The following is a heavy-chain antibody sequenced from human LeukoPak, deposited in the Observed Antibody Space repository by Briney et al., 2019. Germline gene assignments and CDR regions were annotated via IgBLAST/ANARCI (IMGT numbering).Heavy chain of an antibody. D-gene: IGHD6-19*01. CDR2: ISGGGGST. CDR3: AKAGEGSGWVGIFDY. V-gene: IGHV3-23*01. J-gene: IGHJ4*02. CDR1: GFTFSSYA. Sequence: GGSLRLSCAASGFTFSSYAMSWVRQAPGKGLEWVSAISGGGGSTYYADSVKGRFTISRDNSKNTLYLQMNSLRAEDTAVYYCAKAGEGSGWVGIFDYWGQGTLVTVSS.